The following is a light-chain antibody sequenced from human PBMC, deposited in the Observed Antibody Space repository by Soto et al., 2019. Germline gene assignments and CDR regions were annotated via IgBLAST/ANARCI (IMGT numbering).Light chain of an antibody. Sequence: EIWLTQSPATLSLSPGERATLSFRASQSVSSYLAWYQQKPGQAPRLLIYDASNRATGIPARFSGSGSGTDFTLTISSLEPEDFAVYYCQQRSNWPRTFGQGTKVDIK. J-gene: IGKJ1*01. CDR1: QSVSSY. CDR3: QQRSNWPRT. CDR2: DAS. V-gene: IGKV3-11*01.